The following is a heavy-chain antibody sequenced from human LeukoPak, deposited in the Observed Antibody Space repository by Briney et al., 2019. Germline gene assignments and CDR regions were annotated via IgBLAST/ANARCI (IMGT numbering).Heavy chain of an antibody. CDR3: VWFGELGGY. CDR2: INSDGSSA. V-gene: IGHV3-74*01. CDR1: GFTFSSYW. Sequence: GGSLRLSCAASGFTFSSYWMHWVRQAPGKGLVWVSRINSDGSSASYADSVKGRFTISRDNAKNTLYLQMNSLRAEDTAVYYCVWFGELGGYWGQGTLVTVSS. D-gene: IGHD3-10*01. J-gene: IGHJ4*02.